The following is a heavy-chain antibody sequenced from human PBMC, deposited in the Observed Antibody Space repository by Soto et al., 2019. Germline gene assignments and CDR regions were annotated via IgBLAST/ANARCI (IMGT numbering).Heavy chain of an antibody. CDR1: GFTFSSYA. Sequence: GGSLRLSCAASGFTFSSYAMHWVRQAPGKGLEWVAVISYDGSNKYYADSVKGRFTISRDNSKNTLYLQMNSLRAEDTAVYYCARPMKYSSGWYWAYQEDFDYYYGMDVWGQGTTVTVSS. V-gene: IGHV3-30-3*01. J-gene: IGHJ6*02. CDR2: ISYDGSNK. D-gene: IGHD6-19*01. CDR3: ARPMKYSSGWYWAYQEDFDYYYGMDV.